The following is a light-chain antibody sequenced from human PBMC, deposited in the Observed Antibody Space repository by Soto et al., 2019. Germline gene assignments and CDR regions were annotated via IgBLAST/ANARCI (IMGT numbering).Light chain of an antibody. V-gene: IGLV1-40*01. J-gene: IGLJ2*01. CDR3: QAYDDSLSGPV. CDR2: GGN. Sequence: QSVLTQPPSVSGAPGQRVTISCTGSNSNIGAGYDVHWYQQLPGTAPKLLIFGGNNRPSGVPDRFSGSKSGTSASLAITGLQAEDEADYYCQAYDDSLSGPVFGGGTKLTVL. CDR1: NSNIGAGYD.